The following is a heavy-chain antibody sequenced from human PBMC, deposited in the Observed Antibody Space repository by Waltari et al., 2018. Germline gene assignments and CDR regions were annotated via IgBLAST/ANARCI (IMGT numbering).Heavy chain of an antibody. CDR3: ATIKVYAGTVTP. V-gene: IGHV3-48*03. CDR1: GLPFSSYE. CDR2: MNSNGKTI. D-gene: IGHD4-17*01. Sequence: EVQLVESGGGWAQPGGFLRLSCAASGLPFSSYELNWVRQVQGKGLVWVLNMNSNGKTIYDAESVKGRITIYGDNAKNSLCLQMNSRRAEDTAVYYCATIKVYAGTVTPWGQGTLVTVSS. J-gene: IGHJ5*02.